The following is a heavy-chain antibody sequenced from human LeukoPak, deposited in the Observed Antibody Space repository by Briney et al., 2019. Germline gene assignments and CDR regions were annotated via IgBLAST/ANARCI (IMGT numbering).Heavy chain of an antibody. J-gene: IGHJ4*02. CDR1: GFTVSSKY. D-gene: IGHD2-2*01. Sequence: GGSLRLSCAASGFTVSSKYMSWVRQAPGKGLEWVSVIYSGGSTCYADSVKGRFTISRDNSKNTLYLQMNSLRAEDTAVYYCAGGCSSTSCYGFDYWGQGTLVTVSS. CDR2: IYSGGST. V-gene: IGHV3-53*01. CDR3: AGGCSSTSCYGFDY.